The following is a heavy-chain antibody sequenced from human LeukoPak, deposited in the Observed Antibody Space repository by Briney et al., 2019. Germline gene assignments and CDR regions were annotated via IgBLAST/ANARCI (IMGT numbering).Heavy chain of an antibody. J-gene: IGHJ4*02. CDR2: ISWDGGST. CDR1: GFTFDDYA. D-gene: IGHD3-10*01. Sequence: GGSPRLSCAASGFTFDDYAMHWVRQAPGKGLEWVSLISWDGGSTYYADSVKGRFTISRDNSKNSLYLQMNSLRAEDTALYYCAKASRGVVQNPDFDYWGQGTVVTVSS. CDR3: AKASRGVVQNPDFDY. V-gene: IGHV3-43D*04.